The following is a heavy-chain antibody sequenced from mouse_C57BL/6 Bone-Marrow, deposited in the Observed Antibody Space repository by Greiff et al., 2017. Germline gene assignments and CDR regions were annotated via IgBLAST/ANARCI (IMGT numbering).Heavy chain of an antibody. D-gene: IGHD2-4*01. J-gene: IGHJ3*01. Sequence: VQLQQPGAELVKPGASVKLSCKVSGYTFTSYWLHWVKRRPGKGLEWIGMIHPNSGSTNYNEKFKSKATRTVHKSYCTAYMQISSLTSEDSAVYYCARMMGIYYDYSWFAYWGQGTLVTVSA. V-gene: IGHV1-64*01. CDR2: IHPNSGST. CDR1: GYTFTSYW. CDR3: ARMMGIYYDYSWFAY.